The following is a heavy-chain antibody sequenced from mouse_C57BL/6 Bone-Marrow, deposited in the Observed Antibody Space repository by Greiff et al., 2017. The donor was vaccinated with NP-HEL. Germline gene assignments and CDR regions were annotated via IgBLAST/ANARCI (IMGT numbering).Heavy chain of an antibody. CDR3: AREEAYYRDAMDY. Sequence: QVQLQQSGAELVRPGTSVKVSCKASGYAFTNYLIEWVKQRPGQGLEWIGVINPGSGGTNYNEKFKGKATLTADKSSSTAYMQLSSLTSEDSAVYFCAREEAYYRDAMDYWGQGTSVTVSS. J-gene: IGHJ4*01. CDR1: GYAFTNYL. D-gene: IGHD2-12*01. V-gene: IGHV1-54*01. CDR2: INPGSGGT.